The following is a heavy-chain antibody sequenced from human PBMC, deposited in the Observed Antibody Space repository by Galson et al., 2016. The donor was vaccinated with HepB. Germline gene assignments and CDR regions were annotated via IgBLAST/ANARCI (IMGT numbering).Heavy chain of an antibody. CDR1: GGSISSSGYY. Sequence: TLSLTCTVSGGSISSSGYYWSWIRQHPGKGLEWIGYISYSGSTSYNPSLKSRLTISVDTSKNQFSLKLSSVTAADTAVYYCARLDFYSDSSGYYLPYFFDYWGQGTLVAVSS. J-gene: IGHJ4*02. V-gene: IGHV4-31*03. D-gene: IGHD3-22*01. CDR3: ARLDFYSDSSGYYLPYFFDY. CDR2: ISYSGST.